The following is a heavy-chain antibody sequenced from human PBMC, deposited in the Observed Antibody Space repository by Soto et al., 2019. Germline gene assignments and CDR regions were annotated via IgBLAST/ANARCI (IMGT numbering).Heavy chain of an antibody. CDR2: IYYSGST. Sequence: ETLSLTCTVSGGSVSSGSYYWSWIRQPPGKGLEWIGYIYYSGSTNYNPSLKSRVTISVDTSKNQFSLKLSSVTAADTAVYYCARAYYDSSGYYYGFDYWGQGTLVTVSS. D-gene: IGHD3-22*01. J-gene: IGHJ4*02. CDR3: ARAYYDSSGYYYGFDY. CDR1: GGSVSSGSYY. V-gene: IGHV4-61*01.